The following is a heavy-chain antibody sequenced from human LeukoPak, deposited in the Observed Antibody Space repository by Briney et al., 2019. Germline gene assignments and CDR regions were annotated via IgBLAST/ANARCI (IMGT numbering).Heavy chain of an antibody. CDR3: AKGKASVAGATNDY. Sequence: AGSLRLPCEVSGFTFTSNSMSWVRQAPGRGLEWVSSISSSGAYKYYADSVKSRFTISRDNAKNSLYLQMNSLRAEDTAVYYCAKGKASVAGATNDYWGQGTLVTVSS. V-gene: IGHV3-21*01. J-gene: IGHJ4*02. D-gene: IGHD6-19*01. CDR1: GFTFTSNS. CDR2: ISSSGAYK.